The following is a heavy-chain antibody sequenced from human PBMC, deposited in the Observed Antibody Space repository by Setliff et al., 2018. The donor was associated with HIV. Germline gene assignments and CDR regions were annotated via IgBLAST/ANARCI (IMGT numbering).Heavy chain of an antibody. J-gene: IGHJ4*02. CDR1: GYTFKTYG. V-gene: IGHV1-18*01. D-gene: IGHD3-10*01. CDR2: ISISKGKT. CDR3: ASTLLWVGEFIKH. Sequence: ASVKVSCKASGYTFKTYGISWVRQAPGHGLEWMGWISISKGKTDYAQKFQGRVIMTTDTSTSTAYMELRSLRSDDTAVYFCASTLLWVGEFIKHWGQGTLVTVSS.